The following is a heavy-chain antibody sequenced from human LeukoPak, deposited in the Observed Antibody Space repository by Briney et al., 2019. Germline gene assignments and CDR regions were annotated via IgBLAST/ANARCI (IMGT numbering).Heavy chain of an antibody. CDR1: GGSFSGYY. CDR2: INHSGST. CDR3: ASRYCSSTSCYHSGHAFDI. J-gene: IGHJ3*02. Sequence: AETLSLNSAVYGGSFSGYYWSWIRQPPGKGLEWIGEINHSGSTNYNPSLKSRVTISGDTSKNQFSLKLSSVPAADTAVYYCASRYCSSTSCYHSGHAFDIWGQGTMVTVSS. D-gene: IGHD2-2*01. V-gene: IGHV4-34*01.